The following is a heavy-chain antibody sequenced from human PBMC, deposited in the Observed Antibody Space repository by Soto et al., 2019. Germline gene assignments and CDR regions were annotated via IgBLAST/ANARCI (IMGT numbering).Heavy chain of an antibody. CDR2: IYTSGST. CDR1: GGSISSYY. V-gene: IGHV4-4*07. D-gene: IGHD3-22*01. J-gene: IGHJ3*02. Sequence: SETLSLTCTVSGGSISSYYWSWIRQPAGKGLEWIGRIYTSGSTNYNPSLKSRVTMPVDTSKNQFSLKLSSVTAADTAVYYCARRHKGYYYDSSGYSSGAFDNWGQGTMVTVSS. CDR3: ARRHKGYYYDSSGYSSGAFDN.